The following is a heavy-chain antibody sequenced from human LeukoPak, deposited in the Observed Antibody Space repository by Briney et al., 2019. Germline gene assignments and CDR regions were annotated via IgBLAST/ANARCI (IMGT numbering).Heavy chain of an antibody. CDR2: IYTSGST. D-gene: IGHD6-19*01. V-gene: IGHV4-4*07. Sequence: SETLSLTCTVSGGSISSYYWSWVRQPAGKGREWIGRIYTSGSTNYNPSLKSRLTMSVDTSNNQFSLKLSSVTAADTAVYYCARDRLIAVAGSWFDPWGQGTLVTVSS. J-gene: IGHJ5*02. CDR3: ARDRLIAVAGSWFDP. CDR1: GGSISSYY.